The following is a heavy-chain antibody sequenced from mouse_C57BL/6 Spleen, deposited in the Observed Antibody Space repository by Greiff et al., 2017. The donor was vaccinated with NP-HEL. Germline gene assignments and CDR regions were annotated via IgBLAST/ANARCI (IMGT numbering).Heavy chain of an antibody. J-gene: IGHJ4*01. V-gene: IGHV5-16*01. CDR2: INYDGSST. D-gene: IGHD2-14*01. CDR3: ARTVRRDYYAMDY. Sequence: EVMLVESEGGLVQPGSSMKLSCTASGFTFSDYYMAWVRQVPEKGLEWVANINYDGSSTYYLDSLKSRFIISRDNAKNILYLQMSSLKSEDTATYYCARTVRRDYYAMDYWGQGTSVTVSS. CDR1: GFTFSDYY.